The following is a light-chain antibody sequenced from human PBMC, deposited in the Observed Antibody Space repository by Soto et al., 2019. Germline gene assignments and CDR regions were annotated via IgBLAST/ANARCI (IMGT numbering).Light chain of an antibody. Sequence: DIVMTQSPDSLAVSLGERATINCKSSQSVLYSSNNKNYLTWFQQKAGQPPKLLFYWASTRESGVPDRFSGSGSGTDFALTISSLQAEDVAVYYCQQYYSTPFTFGPGTKVDIK. CDR2: WAS. CDR1: QSVLYSSNNKNY. V-gene: IGKV4-1*01. J-gene: IGKJ3*01. CDR3: QQYYSTPFT.